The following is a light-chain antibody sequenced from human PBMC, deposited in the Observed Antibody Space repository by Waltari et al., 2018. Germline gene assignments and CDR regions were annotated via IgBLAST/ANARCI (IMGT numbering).Light chain of an antibody. V-gene: IGLV2-23*01. CDR1: SSDVGSYNL. CDR3: SSYTSRSTLV. Sequence: QSALTQPASVSGSPGQSITISCTGTSSDVGSYNLVSWYQQHPGKAPKLMIYEASKRPSGVSNRVSGFKAGNTASLTISGLQAEDEADYYCSSYTSRSTLVFGGGTKLTVL. J-gene: IGLJ3*02. CDR2: EAS.